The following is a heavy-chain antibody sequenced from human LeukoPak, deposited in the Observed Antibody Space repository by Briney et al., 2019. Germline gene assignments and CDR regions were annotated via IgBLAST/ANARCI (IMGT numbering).Heavy chain of an antibody. CDR3: AEDQQLEPFHY. J-gene: IGHJ4*02. CDR2: IKEDGSKK. D-gene: IGHD1-1*01. Sequence: GGSLRLSCVASGFSFRNYWMSWVRQAPGKGLEWVANIKEDGSKKNHLDSVKGRFTISRDNAKNFLYLQMNSLRVEDTALYYCAEDQQLEPFHYWGRGTLVTVSS. V-gene: IGHV3-7*01. CDR1: GFSFRNYW.